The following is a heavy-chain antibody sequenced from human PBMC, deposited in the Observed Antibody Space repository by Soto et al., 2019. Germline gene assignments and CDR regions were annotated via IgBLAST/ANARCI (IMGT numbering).Heavy chain of an antibody. J-gene: IGHJ6*02. CDR3: RRSSRYSTDV. CDR2: IYSIGST. V-gene: IGHV4-39*01. Sequence: QLQLQESGPGLVKPSETLSLTCTVSGGSISSSSYWGWIRQPPGKGLEWIGSIYSIGSTYYNPSLKSRVTISVDTSKNQFSLNLSSVTAAATAVYYCRRSSRYSTDVWGQGTTVTVSS. CDR1: GGSISSSSY. D-gene: IGHD6-13*01.